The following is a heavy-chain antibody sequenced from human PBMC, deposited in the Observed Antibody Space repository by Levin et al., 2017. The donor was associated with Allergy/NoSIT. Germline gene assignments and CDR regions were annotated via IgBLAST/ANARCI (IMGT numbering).Heavy chain of an antibody. V-gene: IGHV3-7*01. J-gene: IGHJ4*02. CDR2: IKPDGSAQ. Sequence: LSLTCAASGFTFSSYWMTWVRQAPGKGLEWVANIKPDGSAQNYVDSVKGRFTISRDNSQNSVYLQMNSLKDEDTAVYYCARDWNGGGWSNDYWGQGTLVTVSS. CDR1: GFTFSSYW. D-gene: IGHD4-23*01. CDR3: ARDWNGGGWSNDY.